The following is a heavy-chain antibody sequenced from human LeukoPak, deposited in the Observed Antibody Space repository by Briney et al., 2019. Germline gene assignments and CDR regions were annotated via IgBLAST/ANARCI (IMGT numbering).Heavy chain of an antibody. V-gene: IGHV3-74*01. CDR3: VSFYETY. J-gene: IGHJ4*02. D-gene: IGHD2/OR15-2a*01. CDR2: INSDGSWT. Sequence: GGSLRLSCAASGNYWMHWVRQVPGKGLVWVSHINSDGSWTSYADSVKGRFTISKDNAKNTAYLQMNSLRAEDTAVYYCVSFYETYWGRGTLVTVSS. CDR1: GNYW.